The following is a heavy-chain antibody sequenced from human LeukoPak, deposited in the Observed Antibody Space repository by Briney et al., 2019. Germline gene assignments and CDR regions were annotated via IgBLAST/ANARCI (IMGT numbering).Heavy chain of an antibody. CDR2: ISYSGNT. CDR1: GDSLSSYH. Sequence: PSETLSLTCTVSGDSLSSYHWSWIRQPPGKGLEWIGYISYSGNTSYNPSLKSRVTISVDTSKNQFSLKLSSVTAADTAVYYCARVGRGDHTWGSYYYDHWGQGTLVTVSS. J-gene: IGHJ4*02. D-gene: IGHD3-16*01. CDR3: ARVGRGDHTWGSYYYDH. V-gene: IGHV4-59*01.